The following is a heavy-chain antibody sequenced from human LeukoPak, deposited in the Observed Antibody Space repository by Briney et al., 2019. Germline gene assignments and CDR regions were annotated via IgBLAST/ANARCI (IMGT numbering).Heavy chain of an antibody. CDR3: ARLRFLEWLFFDY. J-gene: IGHJ4*02. CDR1: GFTFSSYG. V-gene: IGHV3-21*01. D-gene: IGHD3-3*01. Sequence: GGSLRLSCAASGFTFSSYGMNWVRQAPGKGLEWVSSISSSSGYIYYAESVKGRFTISRDNAKNSLYLQMNSLRAEDTAVYYCARLRFLEWLFFDYWGQGTLVTVSS. CDR2: ISSSSGYI.